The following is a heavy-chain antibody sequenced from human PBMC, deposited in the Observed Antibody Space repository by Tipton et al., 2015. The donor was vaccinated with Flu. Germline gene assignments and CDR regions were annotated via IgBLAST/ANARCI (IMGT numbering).Heavy chain of an antibody. J-gene: IGHJ5*02. CDR2: IYHSGTT. Sequence: TLSLTCTVSGGSISSSRYYWGWIRQPPGKGLEWIGSIYHSGTTYYNPSLKSRVTISVDTSKNQISLKLSSVTAADTAVYYCARYPESNYHWFGPWGRGALGTVSS. CDR1: GGSISSSRYY. D-gene: IGHD4-11*01. CDR3: ARYPESNYHWFGP. V-gene: IGHV4-39*07.